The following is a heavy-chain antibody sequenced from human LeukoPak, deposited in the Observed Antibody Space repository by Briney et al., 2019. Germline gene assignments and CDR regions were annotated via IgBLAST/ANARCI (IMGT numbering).Heavy chain of an antibody. CDR2: ISSSSSYI. Sequence: PGRSLRLSCAASGFTFSSYAMHWVRQAPGKGLEWVSSISSSSSYIYYADSVKGRFTISRDNAKNSLYLQMNSLRAEDTAVYYCARAMRAARPQLSDYWGQGTLVTVSS. D-gene: IGHD6-6*01. J-gene: IGHJ4*02. CDR1: GFTFSSYA. V-gene: IGHV3-21*01. CDR3: ARAMRAARPQLSDY.